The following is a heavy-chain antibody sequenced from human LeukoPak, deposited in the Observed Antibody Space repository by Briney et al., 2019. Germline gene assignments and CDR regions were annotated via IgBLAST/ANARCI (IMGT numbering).Heavy chain of an antibody. CDR3: ARGVVYPAWSGPHWSDY. J-gene: IGHJ4*02. D-gene: IGHD3-3*01. Sequence: GRSLRLSCAASGFTFDDYAMHWVRQAPGKGPEWVAHIKQDASQEYHVDSVKGRFTISRDNAKNSLYLQMNSLRAEDTAVYYCARGVVYPAWSGPHWSDYWGQGALVTVTS. CDR2: IKQDASQE. CDR1: GFTFDDYA. V-gene: IGHV3-7*01.